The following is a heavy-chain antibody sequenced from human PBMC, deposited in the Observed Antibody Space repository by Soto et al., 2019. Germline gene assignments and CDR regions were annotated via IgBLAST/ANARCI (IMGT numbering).Heavy chain of an antibody. D-gene: IGHD6-13*01. CDR3: GRGGPYSSSWYNYYYYYMDV. J-gene: IGHJ6*03. V-gene: IGHV4-34*01. Sequence: ASETLSLTCAVYGGSFSGYYWSWIRQPPGKGLEWIGEINHSGSTNYNPSLKSRVTISVDTSKNQFSLKLSSVTAADTAVYYCGRGGPYSSSWYNYYYYYMDVGGKGTTVTVPS. CDR1: GGSFSGYY. CDR2: INHSGST.